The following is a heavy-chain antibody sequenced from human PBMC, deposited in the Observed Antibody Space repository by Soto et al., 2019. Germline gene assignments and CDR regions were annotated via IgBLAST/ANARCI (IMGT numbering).Heavy chain of an antibody. D-gene: IGHD3-9*01. CDR3: ARDADILTGSDAFDI. CDR1: GFTCSDYY. Sequence: GGSLRLSCAASGFTCSDYYMSWIRQAPGKGLEWVSYISSSSSYTNYADSVKGRFTISRDNAKNSLYLQMNSLRAEDTAVYYCARDADILTGSDAFDIWGQGTMVTVSS. V-gene: IGHV3-11*05. J-gene: IGHJ3*02. CDR2: ISSSSSYT.